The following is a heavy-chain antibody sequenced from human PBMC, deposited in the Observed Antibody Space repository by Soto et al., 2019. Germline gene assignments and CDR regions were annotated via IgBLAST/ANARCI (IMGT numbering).Heavy chain of an antibody. CDR2: VSAYNRNT. CDR1: GYTFTNYG. D-gene: IGHD1-26*01. V-gene: IGHV1-18*01. J-gene: IGHJ4*02. CDR3: ARERQWEPLLY. Sequence: VQLVQSGPEVKKPGASVRVSCKASGYTFTNYGITWVRQAPGQGLEWLGWVSAYNRNTNYAQKFEDRVTMTTDTSSNTAYLEVRSLRPDDTAFSFCARERQWEPLLYWGQGTLVTVSS.